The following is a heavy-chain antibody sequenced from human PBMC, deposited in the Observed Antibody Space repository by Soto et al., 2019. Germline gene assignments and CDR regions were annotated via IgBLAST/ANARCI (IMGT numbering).Heavy chain of an antibody. V-gene: IGHV5-51*01. CDR3: ASQKTVIRGPLSSNWFDP. J-gene: IGHJ5*02. CDR1: GYTFTDYW. CDR2: IYPGDSGT. D-gene: IGHD1-1*01. Sequence: XESLKISCKGYGYTFTDYWSGWVRQMPGKGLELIGLIYPGDSGTRYSPSFQGRVTISADKSISTAFLQWSSLRASDTAMYYCASQKTVIRGPLSSNWFDPWGQGTLVTVSS.